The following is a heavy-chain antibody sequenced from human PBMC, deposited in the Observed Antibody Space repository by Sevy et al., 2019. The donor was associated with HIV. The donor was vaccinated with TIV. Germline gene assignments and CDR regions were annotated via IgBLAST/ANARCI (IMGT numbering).Heavy chain of an antibody. D-gene: IGHD1-26*01. Sequence: GGSLRLSCEASGFTFNNFPIHWVRQAPGKGLEWVAVVSFDGGSKYYADSVRGRFTVSRDNSKNTVYLQLNSLRADDTAVYYCVRERAGSITFDIWGQGTLVTVSS. J-gene: IGHJ3*02. V-gene: IGHV3-30-3*01. CDR2: VSFDGGSK. CDR1: GFTFNNFP. CDR3: VRERAGSITFDI.